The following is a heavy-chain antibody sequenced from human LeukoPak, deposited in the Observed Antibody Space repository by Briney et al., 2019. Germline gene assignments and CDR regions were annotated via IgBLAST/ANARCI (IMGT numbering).Heavy chain of an antibody. CDR3: AKRYDSSGPYYFDY. CDR2: ISGSGGST. D-gene: IGHD3-22*01. V-gene: IGHV3-23*01. CDR1: GFTFSSYT. J-gene: IGHJ4*02. Sequence: TGGSLRLSCAASGFTFSSYTMSWVRQAPGKGLEWVSAISGSGGTKGLEWVSGISGSGGSTYYADSVKGRFTISRDNSKNTLYLQMNSLRAEDTAVYYCAKRYDSSGPYYFDYWGQGTLVTVSS.